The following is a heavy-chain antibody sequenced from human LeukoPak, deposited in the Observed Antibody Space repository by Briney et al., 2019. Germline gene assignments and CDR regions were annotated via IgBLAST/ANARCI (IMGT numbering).Heavy chain of an antibody. D-gene: IGHD6-6*01. CDR2: INPNSGGT. CDR1: GYTFTGYY. Sequence: GASVKVSCKASGYTFTGYYMHWVRQAPGQGLEWMGWINPNSGGTNYAQKFQGRATMTRDTSISTAYMELSRLRSDDTAVYSCARPNYRSIAARPGFDYWGQGTLVTVSS. CDR3: ARPNYRSIAARPGFDY. V-gene: IGHV1-2*02. J-gene: IGHJ4*02.